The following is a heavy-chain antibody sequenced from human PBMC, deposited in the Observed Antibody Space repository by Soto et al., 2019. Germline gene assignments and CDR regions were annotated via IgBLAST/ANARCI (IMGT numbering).Heavy chain of an antibody. D-gene: IGHD2-15*01. Sequence: QAQLVQSGDEVKEPGASVKVSCKTSGYTFTSYGVSWVRQAPGQGLEWMGWISPYNGNRNYAQKLQGRVTMTTVTSTSTAYMEVRGLGTDDSAGFYCGRVGVDECLGRHTPLHYYVMEVWGQGTTVSVYS. CDR3: GRVGVDECLGRHTPLHYYVMEV. V-gene: IGHV1-18*01. J-gene: IGHJ6*02. CDR1: GYTFTSYG. CDR2: ISPYNGNR.